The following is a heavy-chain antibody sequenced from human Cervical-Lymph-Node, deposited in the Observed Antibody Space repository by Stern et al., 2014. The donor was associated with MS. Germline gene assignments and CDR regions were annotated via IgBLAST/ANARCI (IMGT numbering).Heavy chain of an antibody. Sequence: QVQLAQSGAEVKKPGASVKVSCTASGYTFTGFFLHWVRQAPGQGLEWVGWINPNTGVTKSAQKFQGWVTLTRDTSINTVYMELNRLKSDDTAVFYCARGYPFFDNWGQGTLVTVSS. V-gene: IGHV1-2*04. CDR1: GYTFTGFF. CDR3: ARGYPFFDN. J-gene: IGHJ4*02. D-gene: IGHD2-15*01. CDR2: INPNTGVT.